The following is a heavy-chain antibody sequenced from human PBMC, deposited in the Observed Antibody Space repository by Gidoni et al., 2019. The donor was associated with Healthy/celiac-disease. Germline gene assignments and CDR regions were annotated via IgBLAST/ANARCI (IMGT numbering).Heavy chain of an antibody. D-gene: IGHD4-17*01. V-gene: IGHV3-21*01. CDR3: ARDGRFTVIDY. CDR2: ISSSSSYI. Sequence: AASGFNFSSYSMNWVRQAPGKWLEWVSSISSSSSYIYYADSVKGRFTISRDNAKNSLYLQMNSRRAEDTAVDYSARDGRFTVIDYWGQGTLVTVSS. CDR1: GFNFSSYS. J-gene: IGHJ4*02.